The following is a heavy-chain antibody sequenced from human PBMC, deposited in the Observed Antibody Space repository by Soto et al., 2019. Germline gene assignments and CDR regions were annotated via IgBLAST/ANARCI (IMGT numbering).Heavy chain of an antibody. CDR3: ARDQVRGYGDYVDAFDI. Sequence: EVQLVESGGGLLQPGGSLRLSCAASGFIFSTYSMNWVRQAPGKGLEWVSYISSSSSTIYYADSVKGRFTISRDNAKNSLYLQMNSLRPEDTAVYYCARDQVRGYGDYVDAFDIWGQGTMVTVSS. CDR1: GFIFSTYS. D-gene: IGHD4-17*01. J-gene: IGHJ3*02. V-gene: IGHV3-48*01. CDR2: ISSSSSTI.